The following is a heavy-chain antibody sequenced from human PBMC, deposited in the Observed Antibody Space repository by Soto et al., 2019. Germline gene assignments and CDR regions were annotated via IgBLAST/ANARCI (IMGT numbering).Heavy chain of an antibody. CDR2: IYYNGNT. D-gene: IGHD7-27*01. V-gene: IGHV4-59*11. CDR3: ARSNWYSEY. Sequence: QVQLQESGPGLVKPSETLSLTCTVSGGSISNHYWSWIRQPPGKGLEWIGYIYYNGNTNYNPSLKSGVTMSVATYKNQFSLKLRSVTAADTAVYYCARSNWYSEYWGQGTLVTVSS. CDR1: GGSISNHY. J-gene: IGHJ4*02.